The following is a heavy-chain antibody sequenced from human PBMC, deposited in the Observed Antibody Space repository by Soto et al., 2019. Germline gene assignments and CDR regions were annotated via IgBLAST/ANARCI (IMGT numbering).Heavy chain of an antibody. CDR2: INAGNGKT. J-gene: IGHJ6*02. D-gene: IGHD2-2*01. V-gene: IGHV1-3*01. CDR3: ARSRRSPLTRYYYGMDV. CDR1: GYTFTSYA. Sequence: ASVKVSCKASGYTFTSYALHWERQAPGQRLEWMGWINAGNGKTKYSQKFQGRVTMTRDTSASTAYMELSSLRSEDTAVDYCARSRRSPLTRYYYGMDVWGQGTTVAVSS.